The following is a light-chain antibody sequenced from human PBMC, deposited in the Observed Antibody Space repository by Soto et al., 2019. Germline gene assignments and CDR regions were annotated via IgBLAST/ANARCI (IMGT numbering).Light chain of an antibody. CDR2: DAS. Sequence: EIVLTQSPATLSLSPGESATLSCRASQSIRRYLAWYQQKPGQAPRLLIYDASSRPTDIPGRFSGSGSGTNFTLTVSNLEPEDFAGYYCHQRGSWPQTFGPGTKVEI. V-gene: IGKV3-11*01. J-gene: IGKJ3*01. CDR3: HQRGSWPQT. CDR1: QSIRRY.